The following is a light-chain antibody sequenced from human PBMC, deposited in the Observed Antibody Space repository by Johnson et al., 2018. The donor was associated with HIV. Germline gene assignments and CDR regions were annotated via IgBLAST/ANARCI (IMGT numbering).Light chain of an antibody. Sequence: QSVLTQPPSVSATPGQKVTISCSGSTSNIGNNYVSWYQQFPGAAPKLLIYDDNKRPSGIPDRFSGSTSGTSATLGITGLQPGDEDAYYCGTWDSSVVAGVFRTGAKVTVL. CDR2: DDN. CDR3: GTWDSSVVAGV. CDR1: TSNIGNNY. V-gene: IGLV1-51*01. J-gene: IGLJ1*01.